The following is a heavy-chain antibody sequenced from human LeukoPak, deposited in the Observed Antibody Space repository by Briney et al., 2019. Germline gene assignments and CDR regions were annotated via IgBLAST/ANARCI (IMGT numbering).Heavy chain of an antibody. CDR1: GYSISSGYY. CDR2: IYHSGST. CDR3: ARSVEGYCSGGSCYSYYYYMDV. J-gene: IGHJ6*03. D-gene: IGHD2-15*01. V-gene: IGHV4-38-2*02. Sequence: SETLSLTCTVSGYSISSGYYWGWIRQPPGKGLEWIGSIYHSGSTYYNPSLKSRVTISVDTSKNQFSLKLSSVTAADTAVYYCARSVEGYCSGGSCYSYYYYMDVWGKGTTVTVSS.